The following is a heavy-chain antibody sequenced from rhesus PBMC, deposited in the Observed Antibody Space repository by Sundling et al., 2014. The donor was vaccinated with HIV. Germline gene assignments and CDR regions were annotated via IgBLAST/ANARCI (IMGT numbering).Heavy chain of an antibody. D-gene: IGHD3-28*01. V-gene: IGHV3-178*02. CDR2: ISSGGGSI. CDR1: GFTFSDYY. Sequence: EVQLVESGGGLAKPGGSLSLSCTASGFTFSDYYMDWVRQAPGKGLEWVSRISSGGGSIWYADSVKGRFTISRDNARNTVYLEINSLRTEDTAVYYCAKLHEEPFDSWGQGVLVTVSS. CDR3: AKLHEEPFDS. J-gene: IGHJ4*01.